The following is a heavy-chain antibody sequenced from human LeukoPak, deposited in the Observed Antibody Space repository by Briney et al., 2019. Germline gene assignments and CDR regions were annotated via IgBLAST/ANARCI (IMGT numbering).Heavy chain of an antibody. Sequence: GASVKVSCKASGYTFTSYYMHWVRQAPGQGLEWMGIINPSGGSTSYAQKFQGRVTMTRDMSTSTVYMELSSLRSEDTAVYYCARNDILTGYYDDAFDIWGQGTMVTVSS. V-gene: IGHV1-46*01. D-gene: IGHD3-9*01. CDR3: ARNDILTGYYDDAFDI. CDR1: GYTFTSYY. J-gene: IGHJ3*02. CDR2: INPSGGST.